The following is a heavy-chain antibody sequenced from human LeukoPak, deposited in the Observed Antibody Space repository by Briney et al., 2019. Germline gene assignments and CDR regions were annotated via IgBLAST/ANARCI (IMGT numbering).Heavy chain of an antibody. CDR2: INHSGST. J-gene: IGHJ4*02. CDR3: ARSRGWYDSSGYPSY. V-gene: IGHV4-34*01. D-gene: IGHD3-22*01. Sequence: GSLRLSCAASGFTFSDYYMNWIRQPPGKGLEWIGEINHSGSTNYNPSLKSRVTISVDTSKNQFSLKLSSVTAADTAVYYCARSRGWYDSSGYPSYWGQGTLVTVSS. CDR1: GFTFSDYY.